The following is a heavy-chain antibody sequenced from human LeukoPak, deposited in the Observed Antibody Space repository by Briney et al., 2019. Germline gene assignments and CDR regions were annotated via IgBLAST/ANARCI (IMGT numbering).Heavy chain of an antibody. CDR1: GYTFTSYY. CDR3: ARGTIQENDY. Sequence: ASVKVSCKASGYTFTSYYMHWVRQAPGQGLEWMGIINPSGGSTSYAQKFQGRVTMTRDTSISTAYMELSRLRSDDTAVYYCARGTIQENDYWGQGTLVTVSS. J-gene: IGHJ4*02. CDR2: INPSGGST. V-gene: IGHV1-46*01. D-gene: IGHD3-9*01.